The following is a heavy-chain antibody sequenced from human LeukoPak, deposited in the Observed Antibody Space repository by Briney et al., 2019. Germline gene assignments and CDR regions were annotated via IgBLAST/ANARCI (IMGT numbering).Heavy chain of an antibody. V-gene: IGHV3-15*01. D-gene: IGHD2-21*02. CDR3: TTRVVTTNDN. J-gene: IGHJ4*02. CDR2: IKTTAEGRTI. Sequence: GGSLRLSCSASGFTVKKAWMNWVRQAPGKGLEWVGRIKTTAEGRTIDYPAPVKGRFTVSRDDSKNTLYLQMNDLKTEDTAVYYCTTRVVTTNDNWGQGTLVTVSS. CDR1: GFTVKKAW.